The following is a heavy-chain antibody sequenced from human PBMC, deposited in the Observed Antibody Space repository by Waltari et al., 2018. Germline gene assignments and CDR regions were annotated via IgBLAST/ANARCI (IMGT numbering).Heavy chain of an antibody. CDR2: ISGSGGTT. CDR1: GFIFTSYA. Sequence: VQLVESGGGVVHPGRSLRLSCEASGFIFTSYAMSWVRQAPGKGLEWVSGISGSGGTTYYAASVKGRLTISRDNSNDTVYLQMNSLTAEDTAVYYCAKTQDFDFWSGSYFDHWGQGALVNVFS. J-gene: IGHJ4*02. D-gene: IGHD3-3*01. CDR3: AKTQDFDFWSGSYFDH. V-gene: IGHV3-23*04.